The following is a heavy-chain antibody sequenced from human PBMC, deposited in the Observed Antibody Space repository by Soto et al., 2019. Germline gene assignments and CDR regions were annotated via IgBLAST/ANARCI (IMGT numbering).Heavy chain of an antibody. V-gene: IGHV5-51*01. CDR3: ASPTADYGDSDHYFDY. CDR2: IYPGDSDT. J-gene: IGHJ4*02. CDR1: GYSFTSYW. Sequence: PGESLKISCKGSGYSFTSYWIGWVRQMPGKGLEWMGIIYPGDSDTRYSPSFQGQVTISADKSISTAYLQWSSLKASDTAMYYCASPTADYGDSDHYFDYWGQGTLVTVSS. D-gene: IGHD4-17*01.